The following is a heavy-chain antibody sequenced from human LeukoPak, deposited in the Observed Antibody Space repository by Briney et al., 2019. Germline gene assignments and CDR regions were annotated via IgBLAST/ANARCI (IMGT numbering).Heavy chain of an antibody. J-gene: IGHJ6*01. CDR2: IVVGSGNT. Sequence: ASVKVSCKTSGFTFISSAVQWVRQARGQRLEWIGWIVVGSGNTNYAQKFQERVTITRDMSTSTAYMELSSLRSEDTAVYDCAADPAYRCLFGYYFRYGRRDHVLSVFWG. CDR1: GFTFISSA. D-gene: IGHD3-16*02. CDR3: AADPAYRCLFGYYFRYGRRDHVLSVF. V-gene: IGHV1-58*01.